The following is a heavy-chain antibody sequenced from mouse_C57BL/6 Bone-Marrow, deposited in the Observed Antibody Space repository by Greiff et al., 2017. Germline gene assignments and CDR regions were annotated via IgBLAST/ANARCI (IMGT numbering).Heavy chain of an antibody. CDR3: ARTGRFAY. CDR2: INPNNGGT. Sequence: VQLQQSGPELVKPGASVKISCKASGYTFTDYYMNWVKQSHGQSLEWIGDINPNNGGTSYNQKFKGKATLTVDKSSSTAYMELRSLTSEDSAGDYGARTGRFAYWGQGTLVTVSA. V-gene: IGHV1-26*01. D-gene: IGHD4-1*01. J-gene: IGHJ3*01. CDR1: GYTFTDYY.